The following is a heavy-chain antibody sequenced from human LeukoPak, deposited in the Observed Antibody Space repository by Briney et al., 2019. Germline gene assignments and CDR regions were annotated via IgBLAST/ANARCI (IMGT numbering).Heavy chain of an antibody. V-gene: IGHV4-59*01. Sequence: PSETLSLTCTVSGGSISSYYWSWIRQPPGKGLEWIGYIYNSGNTNYNPSLKSRVTVSIDTSKNQFSLRLSSVTAADTAVYYCARAPGYTAAGTYYFDYWGQGTLVTVSS. CDR3: ARAPGYTAAGTYYFDY. D-gene: IGHD6-13*01. CDR1: GGSISSYY. J-gene: IGHJ4*02. CDR2: IYNSGNT.